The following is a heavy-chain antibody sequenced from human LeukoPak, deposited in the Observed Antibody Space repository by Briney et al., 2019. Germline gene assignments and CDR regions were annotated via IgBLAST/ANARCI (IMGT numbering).Heavy chain of an antibody. CDR1: GGSVSTYY. CDR2: IYYSGST. CDR3: ARVGSCSGGSCYYRLFDY. Sequence: PSETLSLTCTVSGGSVSTYYWSWIRQPPEKGLKWIGYIYYSGSTNYNPSLKSRVTISVDTSKNQFSLKLSSVTAADTAVYYCARVGSCSGGSCYYRLFDYWGQGTLVTVSS. V-gene: IGHV4-59*02. J-gene: IGHJ4*02. D-gene: IGHD2-15*01.